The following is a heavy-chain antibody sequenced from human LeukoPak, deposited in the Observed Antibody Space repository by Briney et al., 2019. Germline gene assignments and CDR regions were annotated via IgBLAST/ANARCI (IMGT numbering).Heavy chain of an antibody. CDR1: GFTFSSYS. Sequence: GGSLRLSCAASGFTFSSYSMNWVRQAPGKGLEWVSSISSSSSYIYYADSVKGRFTISRDNAKNSLYLQMNSLRAEDTAVYYCARRGSGYDYSYYYYYYMDVWGKGTTVTVSS. J-gene: IGHJ6*03. CDR2: ISSSSSYI. V-gene: IGHV3-21*01. D-gene: IGHD5-12*01. CDR3: ARRGSGYDYSYYYYYYMDV.